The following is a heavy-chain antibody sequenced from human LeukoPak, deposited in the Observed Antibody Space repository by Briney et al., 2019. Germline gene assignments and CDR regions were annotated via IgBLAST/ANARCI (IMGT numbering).Heavy chain of an antibody. CDR1: GFTFDDYA. Sequence: GGSLRLSCAASGFTFDDYAMHWVRQAPGKGLEWVSGISWNSGSIGYADSVKGRFTISRDNAKNSLYLQMNSLRAEDTALYYCAKKKDNGWVSSLGAFDIWGQGTMVTVSS. J-gene: IGHJ3*02. D-gene: IGHD2-8*01. CDR3: AKKKDNGWVSSLGAFDI. V-gene: IGHV3-9*01. CDR2: ISWNSGSI.